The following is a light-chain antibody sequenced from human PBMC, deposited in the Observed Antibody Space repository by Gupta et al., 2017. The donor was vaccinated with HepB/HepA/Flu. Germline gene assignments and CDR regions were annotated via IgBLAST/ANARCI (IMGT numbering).Light chain of an antibody. CDR2: DVS. CDR3: SSYTSSSTYV. Sequence: QSALTQPASVSGSPGSSIPISCTGTSSDVGGYNYVSWYQQHPGKAPKLMIYDVSNRPSGVSNRFSGSKSGNTASLTISGLQAEDEADYYCSSYTSSSTYVFGTGTKVTVL. CDR1: SSDVGGYNY. V-gene: IGLV2-14*03. J-gene: IGLJ1*01.